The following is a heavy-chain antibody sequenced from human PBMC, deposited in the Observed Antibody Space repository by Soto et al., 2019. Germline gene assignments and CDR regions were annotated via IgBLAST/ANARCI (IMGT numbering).Heavy chain of an antibody. CDR3: ANELWFGELLPFDY. D-gene: IGHD3-10*01. V-gene: IGHV3-23*01. J-gene: IGHJ4*02. CDR2: ITGSTGTT. Sequence: GGSLRLSCAASGFTFSSYAMGWVRQAPGKGLEWVSAITGSTGTTYYADSVKGRFTISRDNSKNTLYLQMNSLRAEDTAVYYCANELWFGELLPFDYWGQGTLVTVSS. CDR1: GFTFSSYA.